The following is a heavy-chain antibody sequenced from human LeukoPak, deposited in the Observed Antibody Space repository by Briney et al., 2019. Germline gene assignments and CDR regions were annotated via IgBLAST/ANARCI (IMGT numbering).Heavy chain of an antibody. CDR1: GFTFGDYA. CDR3: TRNIYCSGGSCSYYFDY. CDR2: IRRKGSGATT. Sequence: PGGSLRLSCTVSGFTFGDYAMGWVRQAPGKGLEWVGLIRRKGSGATTEYAASGKARFTISRDDSKRISYLQMNSLKTEDTAMYYCTRNIYCSGGSCSYYFDYWGQGTLVTVSS. J-gene: IGHJ4*02. V-gene: IGHV3-49*04. D-gene: IGHD2-15*01.